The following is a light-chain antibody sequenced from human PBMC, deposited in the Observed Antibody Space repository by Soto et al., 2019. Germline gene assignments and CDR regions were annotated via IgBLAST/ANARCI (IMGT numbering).Light chain of an antibody. CDR2: EVS. CDR1: SSDVGCYNY. CDR3: SSYTSSSTPYV. Sequence: QSALTQPASVSGSPGQSITISCTGTSSDVGCYNYVSWYQQHPGKAPKLMIYEVSNRPSGVSNRISGSKSGNTASLTISGLQAEDEADYYCSSYTSSSTPYVFGAGTKLPVL. J-gene: IGLJ1*01. V-gene: IGLV2-14*01.